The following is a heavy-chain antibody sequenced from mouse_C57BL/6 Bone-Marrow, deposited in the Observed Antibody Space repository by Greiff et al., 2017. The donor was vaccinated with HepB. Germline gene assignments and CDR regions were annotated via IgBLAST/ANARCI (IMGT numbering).Heavy chain of an antibody. CDR1: GYTFTSYW. Sequence: VKLQQPGAELVKPGASVKLSCKASGYTFTSYWMHWVKQRPGQGLEWIGMIHPNSGSTNYNEKFKSKATLTVDKSSSTAYMQLSSLTSEDSAVYYCARSYGSSPYYAMDYWGQGTSVTVSS. D-gene: IGHD1-1*01. CDR3: ARSYGSSPYYAMDY. J-gene: IGHJ4*01. CDR2: IHPNSGST. V-gene: IGHV1-64*01.